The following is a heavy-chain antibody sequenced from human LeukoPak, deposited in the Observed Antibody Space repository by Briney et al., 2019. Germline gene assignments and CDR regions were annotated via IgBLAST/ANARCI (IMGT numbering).Heavy chain of an antibody. Sequence: GASVKVSCKASGYTFTSHAISWVRQAPGQGLEWMGWISAYNGNTNYAQELQGRVTLTTDTSTSTAYMELRSLRSDDTAVYYCARDHDYCGSARCYRGAFDIWGQGTMVTVSS. D-gene: IGHD2-2*01. J-gene: IGHJ3*02. CDR1: GYTFTSHA. CDR2: ISAYNGNT. V-gene: IGHV1-18*01. CDR3: ARDHDYCGSARCYRGAFDI.